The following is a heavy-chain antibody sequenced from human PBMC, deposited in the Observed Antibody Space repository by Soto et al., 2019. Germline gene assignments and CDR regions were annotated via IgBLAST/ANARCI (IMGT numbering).Heavy chain of an antibody. CDR2: IIPYYNTL. CDR1: EGTFNSYA. J-gene: IGHJ4*02. D-gene: IGHD6-13*01. Sequence: QAWVVQSGAEVRKPGSSVKLSCKASEGTFNSYAIAWVRQAPGQGLEWMGGIIPYYNTLNYAQKFQDRVTITADDSTNTVYMELSSLRSDDTAVYFCASGASRWYPYFFDSWAQGTLVTVSS. CDR3: ASGASRWYPYFFDS. V-gene: IGHV1-69*01.